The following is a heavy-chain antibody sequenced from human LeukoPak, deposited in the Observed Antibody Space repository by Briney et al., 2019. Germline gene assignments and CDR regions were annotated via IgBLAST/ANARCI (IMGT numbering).Heavy chain of an antibody. V-gene: IGHV3-9*01. CDR1: GFTFDDYA. D-gene: IGHD3-22*01. CDR2: ISWNSGSI. Sequence: GRSLRLSCAASGFTFDDYAMHWVRQAPGKGLEWVSGISWNSGSIGYADSVKGRFTISRDNSKNTLYLQMNSLRAEDTAVYYCAKVPSYYYDSSGYFTWGQGTLVTVSS. CDR3: AKVPSYYYDSSGYFT. J-gene: IGHJ4*02.